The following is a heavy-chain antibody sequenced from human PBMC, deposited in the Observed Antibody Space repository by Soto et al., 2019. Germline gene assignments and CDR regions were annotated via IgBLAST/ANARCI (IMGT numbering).Heavy chain of an antibody. CDR1: GYTITIYG. Sequence: ASVKVSCKASGYTITIYGISWGRQDPGQGLEWMGWISAYNGNTNHAQKLQGRVTMTTDTSTSTAYMELRSLRSDDTAVYYCARDNDFWSGYAMVHAFDIWGQGTMVTVSS. D-gene: IGHD3-3*01. CDR2: ISAYNGNT. V-gene: IGHV1-18*01. CDR3: ARDNDFWSGYAMVHAFDI. J-gene: IGHJ3*02.